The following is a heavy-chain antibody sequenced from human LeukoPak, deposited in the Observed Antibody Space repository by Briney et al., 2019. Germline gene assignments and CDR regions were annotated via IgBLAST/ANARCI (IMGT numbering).Heavy chain of an antibody. CDR2: TYYKFRWYS. J-gene: IGHJ4*02. D-gene: IGHD6-13*01. CDR3: ARGDAGDHFDY. V-gene: IGHV6-1*01. Sequence: SQTLSLTFALSGDSVSSNSAAWNWLRQSPSRGLEGLGRTYYKFRWYSDYAVSGKSRITINPDTSKNQFSLQLNSVTPEDTAVYYCARGDAGDHFDYWGQGTLVTVSS. CDR1: GDSVSSNSAA.